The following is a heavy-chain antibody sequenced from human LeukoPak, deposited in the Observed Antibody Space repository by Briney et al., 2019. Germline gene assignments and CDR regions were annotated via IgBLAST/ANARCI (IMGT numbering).Heavy chain of an antibody. CDR1: GGTFSGYY. D-gene: IGHD2-2*01. Sequence: SETLSLTCAVYGGTFSGYYWSWIRQPPGKGLEWIGEINHSGSNNYNPSLKSRGTISVDTPKTQSSLKLSSVAEADTAVYYCARGLLGYCSSTSCGGCWFDPWGQGTLVTVSS. J-gene: IGHJ5*02. CDR3: ARGLLGYCSSTSCGGCWFDP. CDR2: INHSGSN. V-gene: IGHV4-34*01.